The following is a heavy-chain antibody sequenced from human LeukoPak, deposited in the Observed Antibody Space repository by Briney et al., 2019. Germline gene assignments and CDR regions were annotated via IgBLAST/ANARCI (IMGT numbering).Heavy chain of an antibody. CDR2: IVVGSGNT. Sequence: ASVKVPCKASGFTFTSSAMQWVRQARGQRLEWIGWIVVGSGNTNYAQKFQERVTITRDMSTSTAYMELSSLRSEDTAVYYCAAFLSGRGSGYSFIDGDHWGQGTLVTVSS. CDR3: AAFLSGRGSGYSFIDGDH. CDR1: GFTFTSSA. D-gene: IGHD3-22*01. J-gene: IGHJ4*02. V-gene: IGHV1-58*02.